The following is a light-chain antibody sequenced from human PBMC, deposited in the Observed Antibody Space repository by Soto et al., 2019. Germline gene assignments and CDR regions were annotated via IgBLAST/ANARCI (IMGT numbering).Light chain of an antibody. CDR1: QSTGHF. J-gene: IGKJ4*01. Sequence: DIMVTQSPATLSLSPGESATLSCRASQSTGHFLVWYQQKPGQAPRLLISDASKRATGIPARFSGIGSGTDFTLTINSLQPEDSAIYYCQQRSNWPVSFGGGTKVDIK. CDR2: DAS. V-gene: IGKV3-11*01. CDR3: QQRSNWPVS.